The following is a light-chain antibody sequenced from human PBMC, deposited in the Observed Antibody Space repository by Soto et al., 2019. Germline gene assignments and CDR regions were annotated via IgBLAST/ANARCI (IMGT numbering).Light chain of an antibody. CDR1: QAISGY. V-gene: IGKV1-39*01. Sequence: DIQMTQSPASLSASVGDRVTVSCRAGQAISGYLNWYQQKPGKAPTLLIFAASTLQSGVPSRFSGSGSRTDFTLPNNNPQTEDSATYFCQHTNIIPFTCGPGTKV. J-gene: IGKJ3*01. CDR2: AAS. CDR3: QHTNIIPFT.